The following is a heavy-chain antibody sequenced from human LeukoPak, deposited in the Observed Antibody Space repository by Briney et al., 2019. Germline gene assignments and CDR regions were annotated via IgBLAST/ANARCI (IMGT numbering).Heavy chain of an antibody. J-gene: IGHJ4*02. CDR3: ARVSTGYSSSWYWGNFDY. CDR1: GGSFSGYY. CDR2: INHSGST. D-gene: IGHD6-13*01. V-gene: IGHV4-34*01. Sequence: SETLSLTCAVYGGSFSGYYWSWIRQPPGKGLEWIGEINHSGSTNYNPSLKSRVTISVDTSKNQFSLKLSSVTAADTAVYYCARVSTGYSSSWYWGNFDYWGQGTLVTVSS.